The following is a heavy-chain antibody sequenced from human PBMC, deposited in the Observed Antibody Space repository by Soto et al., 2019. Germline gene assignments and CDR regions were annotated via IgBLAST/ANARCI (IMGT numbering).Heavy chain of an antibody. Sequence: QITLKESGPTLVKPTQTLTLTCTFSGFSLSTSGVGVGWIRQPPGKALEWLALIYWDDDKRYSPSLKSRLTNNQETPQNQVVLTMTNMDPVDTATYYCAHSDYSRGGDYYGMDVWGQGTTVTVSS. D-gene: IGHD4-4*01. CDR2: IYWDDDK. V-gene: IGHV2-5*02. J-gene: IGHJ6*02. CDR3: AHSDYSRGGDYYGMDV. CDR1: GFSLSTSGVG.